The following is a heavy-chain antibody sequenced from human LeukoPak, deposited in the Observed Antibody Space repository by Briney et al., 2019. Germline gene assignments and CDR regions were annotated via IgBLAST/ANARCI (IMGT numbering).Heavy chain of an antibody. CDR2: ISRSGSTI. J-gene: IGHJ5*01. D-gene: IGHD2-8*02. CDR1: GFPFSEYS. CDR3: ARVAVSGPTGWFDS. Sequence: GGSLRLSCAASGFPFSEYSMNWVRQAPGKGLEWISYISRSGSTIYYADSMKGRMTISRDNAKNLLNLEMNSLRADDTAVYYCARVAVSGPTGWFDSWGQGTLVIVSS. V-gene: IGHV3-48*04.